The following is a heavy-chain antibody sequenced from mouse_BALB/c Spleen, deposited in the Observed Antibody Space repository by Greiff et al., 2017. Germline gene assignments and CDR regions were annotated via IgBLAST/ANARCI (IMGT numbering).Heavy chain of an antibody. J-gene: IGHJ4*01. Sequence: EVMLVESGGGLVKPGGSLKLSCAASGFTFSSYTMSWVRQTPEKRLEWVATISSGGSYTYYPDSVKGRFTISRDNAKNTLYLQMSSLKSEDTAMYYCTRVVEGPYAMDYWGQGTSVTVSS. V-gene: IGHV5-6-4*01. CDR3: TRVVEGPYAMDY. D-gene: IGHD1-1*02. CDR1: GFTFSSYT. CDR2: ISSGGSYT.